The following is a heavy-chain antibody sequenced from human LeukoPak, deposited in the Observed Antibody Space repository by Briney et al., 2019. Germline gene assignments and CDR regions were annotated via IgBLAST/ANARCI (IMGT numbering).Heavy chain of an antibody. CDR3: ARADYGDYGYFDL. D-gene: IGHD4-17*01. V-gene: IGHV1-2*02. Sequence: ASVKVSCKASGYTFTDYYIHWVRQAPGQGLEWMGWINPNSGGTNYAQKFQGRVTMTRDTSISTAYMELSNLRSDDPAVYFCARADYGDYGYFDLWGRGTLVTVSS. CDR2: INPNSGGT. J-gene: IGHJ2*01. CDR1: GYTFTDYY.